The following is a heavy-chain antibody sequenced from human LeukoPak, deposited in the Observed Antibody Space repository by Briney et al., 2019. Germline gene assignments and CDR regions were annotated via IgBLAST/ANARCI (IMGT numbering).Heavy chain of an antibody. CDR2: IHDSDNT. V-gene: IGHV4-59*01. CDR3: ARGRRTIFGVVTPHFDY. Sequence: SETLSLTCTVSGGSISSYYWSWIRQSPGKGLEWIGYIHDSDNTYYSPSLKSRVTISVDTSKNQFSLRVNSMTAADSAVYYCARGRRTIFGVVTPHFDYWGQGTLVTVSS. CDR1: GGSISSYY. J-gene: IGHJ4*02. D-gene: IGHD3-3*01.